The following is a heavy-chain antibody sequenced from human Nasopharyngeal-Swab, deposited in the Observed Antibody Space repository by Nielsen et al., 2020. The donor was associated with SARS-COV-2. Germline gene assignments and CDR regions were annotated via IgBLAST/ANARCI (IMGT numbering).Heavy chain of an antibody. CDR2: ISTDGSGT. Sequence: GESPKISCSASGFTFSSYWMHWVRQLPGKGLVWVSRISTDGSGTNYADSVKGRFTVSRDNAKNTLYLQMNSLRAEDTAVYYCARREGFCSGGTCYLDYWGQGTLVTVSS. D-gene: IGHD2-15*01. CDR3: ARREGFCSGGTCYLDY. J-gene: IGHJ4*02. V-gene: IGHV3-74*01. CDR1: GFTFSSYW.